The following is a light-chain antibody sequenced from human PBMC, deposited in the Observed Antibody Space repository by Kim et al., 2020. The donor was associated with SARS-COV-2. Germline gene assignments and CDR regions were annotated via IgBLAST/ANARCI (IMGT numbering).Light chain of an antibody. CDR2: RAS. Sequence: AFVRDRVTSTCRASQSIDSWLAWYQQKPGKAPTLLIYRASDVESGVQSRFSGSGSGTECTLTISSLQPDDFATYYCQQYQAYPVTFGGGTKVDIK. CDR3: QQYQAYPVT. CDR1: QSIDSW. J-gene: IGKJ4*01. V-gene: IGKV1-5*03.